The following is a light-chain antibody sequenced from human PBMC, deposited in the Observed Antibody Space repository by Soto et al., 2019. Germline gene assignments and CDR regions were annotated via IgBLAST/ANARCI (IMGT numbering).Light chain of an antibody. CDR2: EAS. Sequence: EIVMTQTPLSVSVTPGQPASISCRSSQSLLHPDGKTYLYWYLQKAGQPPQLLIYEASKRWSGVPTKFSGSGSGTDFTLKISRVEAEDVGFYYCMQSLQPPLTFGGGTKVEIK. CDR1: QSLLHPDGKTY. CDR3: MQSLQPPLT. J-gene: IGKJ4*01. V-gene: IGKV2D-29*01.